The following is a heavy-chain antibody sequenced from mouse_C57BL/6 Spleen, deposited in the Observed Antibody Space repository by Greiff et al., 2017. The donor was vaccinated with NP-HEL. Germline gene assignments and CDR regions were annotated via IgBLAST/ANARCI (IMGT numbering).Heavy chain of an antibody. Sequence: EVHLVESGGGLVKPGGSLKLSCAASGFTFSDYGMHWVRQAPEKGLEWVAYISSGSSTIYYADTVKGRFTISRDNAKNTLFLQMTSLRSEDTAMYYGARPGDWDGYYLSWFAYWGQGTLVTVSA. CDR3: ARPGDWDGYYLSWFAY. D-gene: IGHD2-3*01. CDR1: GFTFSDYG. J-gene: IGHJ3*01. CDR2: ISSGSSTI. V-gene: IGHV5-17*01.